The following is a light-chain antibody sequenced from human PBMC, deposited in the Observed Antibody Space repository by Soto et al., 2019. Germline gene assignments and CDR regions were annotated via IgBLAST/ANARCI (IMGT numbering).Light chain of an antibody. Sequence: QSALTQPASVSGSPGQSITISCTGTSSDVGGYNYVSWYQRHPGKAPKLMIYDVSNRPSGVSNRFSGSKSGNTASLTISGLQAEDEADYYCSSYTSSSTLVFGTGTK. V-gene: IGLV2-14*01. CDR2: DVS. CDR3: SSYTSSSTLV. CDR1: SSDVGGYNY. J-gene: IGLJ1*01.